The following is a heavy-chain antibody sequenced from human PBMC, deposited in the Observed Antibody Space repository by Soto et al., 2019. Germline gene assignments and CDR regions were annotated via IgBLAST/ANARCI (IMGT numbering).Heavy chain of an antibody. D-gene: IGHD6-13*01. Sequence: ASVKVSCKASGYTFTSYAMHWVRQAPGQRLEWMGWINAGNGNTKYSQKFQGRVTITRDTSASTAYMELSSLRSEDTAVYYCAREQQLVAYYYYYCGMDVWGQGTTVTVSS. V-gene: IGHV1-3*01. J-gene: IGHJ6*02. CDR3: AREQQLVAYYYYYCGMDV. CDR1: GYTFTSYA. CDR2: INAGNGNT.